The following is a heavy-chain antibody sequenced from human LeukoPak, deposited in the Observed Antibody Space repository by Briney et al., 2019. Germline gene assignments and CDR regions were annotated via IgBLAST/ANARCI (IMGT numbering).Heavy chain of an antibody. V-gene: IGHV1-69*13. CDR2: IIPIFGTA. J-gene: IGHJ4*02. CDR3: NYDSSGYYYGGDY. D-gene: IGHD3-22*01. CDR1: GGTFSSYA. Sequence: SVKVSCKASGGTFSSYAISWVRQAPGQGLEWMGGIIPIFGTANYARKFQGRVTITADESTSTAYMELSSLRSEDTAVYYCNYDSSGYYYGGDYWGQGTLVTVSS.